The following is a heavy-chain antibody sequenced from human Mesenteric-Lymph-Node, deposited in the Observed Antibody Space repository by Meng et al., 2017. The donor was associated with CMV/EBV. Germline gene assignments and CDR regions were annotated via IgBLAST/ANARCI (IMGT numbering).Heavy chain of an antibody. D-gene: IGHD3-22*01. CDR3: ARGDYYDSSGYQRHYYYGMDV. Sequence: GESLKISCAASGFTVSSNYMSWVRQAPGKGLEWVSVIYSGGSTYYADSVKGRFTISRDNSKNTLYLQMNSLRVEDTAVYYCARGDYYDSSGYQRHYYYGMDVWGQGTTVTVSS. V-gene: IGHV3-53*01. J-gene: IGHJ6*02. CDR1: GFTVSSNY. CDR2: IYSGGST.